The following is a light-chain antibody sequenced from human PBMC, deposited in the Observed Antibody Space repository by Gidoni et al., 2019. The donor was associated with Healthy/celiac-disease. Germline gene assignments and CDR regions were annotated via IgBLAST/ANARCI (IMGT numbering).Light chain of an antibody. Sequence: AIRITQSPSSFSASTGDRVTITCRASQGISSYLAWYQQKPGKAPKLLIYAASTLQSGVPSRFSGSDSGTDFTLTISCLQSEDFATYYCQQYYSYPLTFGGGTKVEIK. J-gene: IGKJ4*01. CDR3: QQYYSYPLT. CDR2: AAS. CDR1: QGISSY. V-gene: IGKV1-8*01.